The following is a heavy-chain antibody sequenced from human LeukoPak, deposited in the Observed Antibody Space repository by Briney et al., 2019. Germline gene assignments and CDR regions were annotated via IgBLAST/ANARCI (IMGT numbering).Heavy chain of an antibody. Sequence: TSEPLTLTCTVSGASFSDYYWSWLRQPPGKGLEWFGYMYYTGSTKYNPSLESRVTISIDTTKSHHYLKLSSVTAADTAMYYCARHSRAYSSTSGTFEYWGQGTLVTVSS. D-gene: IGHD2-2*01. CDR3: ARHSRAYSSTSGTFEY. CDR2: MYYTGST. V-gene: IGHV4-59*08. J-gene: IGHJ4*02. CDR1: GASFSDYY.